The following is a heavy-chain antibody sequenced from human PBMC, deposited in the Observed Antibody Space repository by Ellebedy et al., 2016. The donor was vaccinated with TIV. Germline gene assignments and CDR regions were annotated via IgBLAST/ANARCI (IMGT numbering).Heavy chain of an antibody. CDR2: ISWNSGTI. J-gene: IGHJ5*02. Sequence: PGGSLRLSCAASGFTFDDYAMHWVRQAPGKGLEWVSGISWNSGTIDYADSVKGRFTISRDNAKYCLYLQMNSLSAEDTALYYCSKGPISMIMRGWFDPWGQGTLVTVSS. D-gene: IGHD3-16*01. CDR3: SKGPISMIMRGWFDP. V-gene: IGHV3-9*01. CDR1: GFTFDDYA.